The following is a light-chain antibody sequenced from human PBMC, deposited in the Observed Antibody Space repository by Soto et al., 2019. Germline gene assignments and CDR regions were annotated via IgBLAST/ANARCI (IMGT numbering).Light chain of an antibody. CDR1: QTISGY. Sequence: DIQMTQSPSSLSASVGDRVTITCRASQTISGYLNWYQQKPGKAPELLIYAASYLGNGVPSRFSGSGSGTYFTLTISSLQPEDFATYYCQQLNSYPLTFGGGTKVDSK. V-gene: IGKV1-39*01. CDR3: QQLNSYPLT. CDR2: AAS. J-gene: IGKJ4*01.